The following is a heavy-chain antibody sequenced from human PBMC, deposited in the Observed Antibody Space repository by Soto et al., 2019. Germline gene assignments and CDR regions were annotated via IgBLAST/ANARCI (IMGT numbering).Heavy chain of an antibody. Sequence: SEKMTLTYTVSDSLARTSTNSWRWMRLPPGKGLEWIGNIHYSGSTYYNPSLKSRVTISVDTSKNQFSLRLSSVTAADTAVYYCARRHHYDNLWGGYYYYAMDVWGQGTTVT. CDR3: ARRHHYDNLWGGYYYYAMDV. CDR2: IHYSGST. CDR1: DSLARTSTNS. D-gene: IGHD3-22*01. J-gene: IGHJ6*02. V-gene: IGHV4-39*01.